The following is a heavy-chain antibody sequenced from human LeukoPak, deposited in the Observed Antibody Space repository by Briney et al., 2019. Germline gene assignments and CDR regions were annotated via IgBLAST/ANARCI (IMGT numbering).Heavy chain of an antibody. CDR2: INTNTGNP. J-gene: IGHJ3*02. CDR1: GYTFNSYA. D-gene: IGHD3-16*01. V-gene: IGHV7-4-1*02. CDR3: ARDGWGESEAFDI. Sequence: RASVKVSCKASGYTFNSYAMNWVRQAPGQGLEWMGWINTNTGNPTYAQGFTGRFVFSLDTSVTTAYLQISSLKAEDTAVYFCARDGWGESEAFDIWGQGTEVSVSS.